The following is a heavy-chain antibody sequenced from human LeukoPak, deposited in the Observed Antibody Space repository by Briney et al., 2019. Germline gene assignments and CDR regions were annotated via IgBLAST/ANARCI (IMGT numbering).Heavy chain of an antibody. V-gene: IGHV3-48*03. CDR1: GFTFSTYE. Sequence: PGGSLRLSCAASGFTFSTYEMNWVRQAPGKGLEWVSYISSSGSTIYYADSVKGRFTISRDNAKNSLFLQMNSLRAEDTAVYYCARDEIAPAADAFDIWGQGTMVTVSS. CDR2: ISSSGSTI. D-gene: IGHD2-2*01. J-gene: IGHJ3*02. CDR3: ARDEIAPAADAFDI.